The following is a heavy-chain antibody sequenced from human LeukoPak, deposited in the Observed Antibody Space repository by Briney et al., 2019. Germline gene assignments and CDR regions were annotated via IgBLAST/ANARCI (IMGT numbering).Heavy chain of an antibody. J-gene: IGHJ4*02. V-gene: IGHV3-7*01. Sequence: PGGSLRLSCAASGFTFSSYWMSWVRQAPGKGLEWVANIKQDGSEKYYVDSVKGRFTISRDNAKNSLFLQMNRLRAEDTAVYYCARGPAAGNLLNYWGQGTLVTVSS. CDR1: GFTFSSYW. CDR2: IKQDGSEK. D-gene: IGHD6-19*01. CDR3: ARGPAAGNLLNY.